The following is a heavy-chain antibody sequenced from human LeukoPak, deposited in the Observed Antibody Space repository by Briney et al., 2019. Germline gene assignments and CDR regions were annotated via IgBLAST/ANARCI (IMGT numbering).Heavy chain of an antibody. Sequence: HPGGSLRLSCAASGFTFSSYWMSWVRQAPGKGLEWVANIKQDGSEKYYVDSVKGRFTISRDNAKNSLYLQMNSLRAEDTAVYYCARGPVVHLRDAFDIWGQGTMVTVSS. J-gene: IGHJ3*02. CDR3: ARGPVVHLRDAFDI. CDR2: IKQDGSEK. D-gene: IGHD1-1*01. V-gene: IGHV3-7*01. CDR1: GFTFSSYW.